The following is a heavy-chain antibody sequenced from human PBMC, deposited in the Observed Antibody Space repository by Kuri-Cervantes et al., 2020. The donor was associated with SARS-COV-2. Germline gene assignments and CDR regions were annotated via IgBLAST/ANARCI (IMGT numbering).Heavy chain of an antibody. CDR2: INAGNGNT. V-gene: IGHV1-3*01. CDR3: ARERRDGYKGGPCGMDV. J-gene: IGHJ6*02. D-gene: IGHD5-24*01. CDR1: GYTFTSYA. Sequence: ASVKVSCKASGYTFTSYAMHWVRQAPGQRLEWMGWINAGNGNTKYSQKFQGRVTITRDTSASTAYMELSSLRSEDTVVYYCARERRDGYKGGPCGMDVWGQGTTVTVSS.